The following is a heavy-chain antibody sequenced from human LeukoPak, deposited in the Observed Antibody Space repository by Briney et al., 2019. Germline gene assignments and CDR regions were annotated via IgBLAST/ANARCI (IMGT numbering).Heavy chain of an antibody. CDR2: IWYDGSKK. Sequence: GRSLRLSCAASGFTFSSYGMHWVRQAPGKGLEWVAVIWYDGSKKYYADSVKGRFTISRDNSKNTLYLQMNSLRAEDTAVYYCARDSGTITIFGVVMSAPDYWGQGTLVTVSS. CDR3: ARDSGTITIFGVVMSAPDY. J-gene: IGHJ4*02. D-gene: IGHD3-3*01. V-gene: IGHV3-33*01. CDR1: GFTFSSYG.